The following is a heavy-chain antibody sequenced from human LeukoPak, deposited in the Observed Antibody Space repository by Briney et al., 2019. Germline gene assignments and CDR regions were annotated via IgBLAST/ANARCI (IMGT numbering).Heavy chain of an antibody. V-gene: IGHV1-69*13. D-gene: IGHD2-2*01. CDR1: GGTFSSSA. J-gene: IGHJ5*02. CDR2: IIPIFGTT. Sequence: SVKVSCKASGGTFSSSAISWVRQAPGQGLEWMGGIIPIFGTTNYAQKFQGRVTITADESTSTVYMGLSSLRYEDTAMYYCARREGTTRDNWFDPWGQGSLVTVSS. CDR3: ARREGTTRDNWFDP.